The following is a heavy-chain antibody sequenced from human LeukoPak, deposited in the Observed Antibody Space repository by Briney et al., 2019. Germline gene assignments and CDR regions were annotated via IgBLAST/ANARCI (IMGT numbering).Heavy chain of an antibody. Sequence: KPSETLSLTCAVSGYSISSGYYWGWIRQPPGKGLEWIGSIYHSGTTYYNPSLKSRATISIDTSKNQFSLKLSSVTAADTAVYYCAFARQTVAGTAYWGQGTLVTVSS. D-gene: IGHD6-19*01. J-gene: IGHJ4*02. V-gene: IGHV4-38-2*01. CDR2: IYHSGTT. CDR3: AFARQTVAGTAY. CDR1: GYSISSGYY.